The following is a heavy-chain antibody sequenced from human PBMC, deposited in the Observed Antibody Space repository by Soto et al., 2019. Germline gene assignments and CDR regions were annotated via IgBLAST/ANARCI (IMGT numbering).Heavy chain of an antibody. CDR1: GGSISSNY. CDR2: VYNSGST. Sequence: SETLSLTCTVSGGSISSNYWTWIRQPPGKGLEWIGYVYNSGSTNYNPSLKSRVTISEDTSRSQFSLKVNSMTAADTAVYYCARYRREAVAGYTLDNWGQGILVTVSS. V-gene: IGHV4-59*01. D-gene: IGHD6-13*01. J-gene: IGHJ4*02. CDR3: ARYRREAVAGYTLDN.